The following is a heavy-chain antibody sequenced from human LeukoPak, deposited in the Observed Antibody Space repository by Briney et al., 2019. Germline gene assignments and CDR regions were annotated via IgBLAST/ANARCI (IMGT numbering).Heavy chain of an antibody. Sequence: SETLSLTCTVDGDSMSNYYWSWIRQPPGKGLEWLGYIYYNGRPKYNPSLKSQVTISVDTSKNQFSLKLSSVTAADTAVYYCARHGFYDFWSGLDPWGQGTLVTVSS. CDR3: ARHGFYDFWSGLDP. D-gene: IGHD3-3*01. V-gene: IGHV4-59*08. CDR1: GDSMSNYY. CDR2: IYYNGRP. J-gene: IGHJ5*02.